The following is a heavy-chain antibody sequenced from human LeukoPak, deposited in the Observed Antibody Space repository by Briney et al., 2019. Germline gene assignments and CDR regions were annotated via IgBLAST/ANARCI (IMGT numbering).Heavy chain of an antibody. Sequence: GGSLRLSCAASGFTFSRHGMNWVRQAPGKGLEWVSGISPSGDILYYADSVKGQFTISRDNFKNTVYLQMNSLRAGDTAVYYCARVVSQYGDYAWIVNWFDPWGQGTLVTVSS. V-gene: IGHV3-23*01. CDR3: ARVVSQYGDYAWIVNWFDP. CDR1: GFTFSRHG. J-gene: IGHJ5*02. D-gene: IGHD4-17*01. CDR2: ISPSGDIL.